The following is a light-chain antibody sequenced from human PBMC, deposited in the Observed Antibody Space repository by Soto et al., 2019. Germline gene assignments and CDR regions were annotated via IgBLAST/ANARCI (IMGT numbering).Light chain of an antibody. J-gene: IGKJ4*01. CDR3: QESYSTPAVS. CDR1: QNIDNY. Sequence: DIQMTQFPSSLSASLGDRVTITCRASQNIDNYLNWYQHKPGKAPKLLIYATSTLQSGVPARFSGSGSGTEFTLTISSLQAEDFATYFRQESYSTPAVSFGGGTKVEIK. CDR2: ATS. V-gene: IGKV1-39*01.